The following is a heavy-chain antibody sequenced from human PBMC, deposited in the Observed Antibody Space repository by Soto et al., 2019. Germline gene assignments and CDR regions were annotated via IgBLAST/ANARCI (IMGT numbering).Heavy chain of an antibody. D-gene: IGHD2-2*01. Sequence: GGSLRLSCAASGFTFDDYAMHWVRQAPGKGLEWVSGISWNSGSIGYADSVKGRFTISRDNAKNSLYLQMNSLRAEDTALYYCAKDIRAQRYCSSTSCYRNGGVYYYYYYMDVWGKGTTVTVSS. CDR1: GFTFDDYA. CDR2: ISWNSGSI. CDR3: AKDIRAQRYCSSTSCYRNGGVYYYYYYMDV. J-gene: IGHJ6*03. V-gene: IGHV3-9*01.